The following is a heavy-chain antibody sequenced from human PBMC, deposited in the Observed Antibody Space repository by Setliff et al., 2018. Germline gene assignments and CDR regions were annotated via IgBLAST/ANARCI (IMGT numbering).Heavy chain of an antibody. D-gene: IGHD3-22*01. V-gene: IGHV5-51*01. CDR3: ARRRYYDSSGYYYFDY. CDR1: GYTFTNYW. J-gene: IGHJ4*02. Sequence: GESLKISCKSSGYTFTNYWIGWVRQMPGKGLEWMGIIYPDDSDARYSPSFRGQVTISVDKSISTAYLQWSSLKASDTAMYYCARRRYYDSSGYYYFDYWGQGTLVTVS. CDR2: IYPDDSDA.